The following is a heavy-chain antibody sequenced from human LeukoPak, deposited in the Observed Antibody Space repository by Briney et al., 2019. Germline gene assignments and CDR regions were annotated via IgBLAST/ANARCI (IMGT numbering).Heavy chain of an antibody. CDR2: IRYDGSNK. D-gene: IGHD3-9*01. Sequence: GGSLRLSCAASGFTFSSYGMHWVRQAPGKGLEWVAFIRYDGSNKYYADSVKGRFTISRDNSKNTLYLQMNSLRAEDTAVYYCARSDILTGPLGGVHAFDIWGQGTMVTVSS. CDR3: ARSDILTGPLGGVHAFDI. V-gene: IGHV3-30*02. J-gene: IGHJ3*02. CDR1: GFTFSSYG.